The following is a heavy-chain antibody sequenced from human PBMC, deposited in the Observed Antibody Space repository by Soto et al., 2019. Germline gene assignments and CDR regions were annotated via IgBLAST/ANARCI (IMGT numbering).Heavy chain of an antibody. CDR2: IYSSGST. D-gene: IGHD4-17*01. V-gene: IGHV4-4*07. J-gene: IGHJ4*02. Sequence: PSETLALTCTVSGGSISNYYWSWIRQPAGKGLEWIGRIYSSGSTNYNPSLKSRVTMSVDTSKNQFSLKLTSVTAADTAVYFCARDTRDYGDYGYFASRGQGTLVTVSS. CDR1: GGSISNYY. CDR3: ARDTRDYGDYGYFAS.